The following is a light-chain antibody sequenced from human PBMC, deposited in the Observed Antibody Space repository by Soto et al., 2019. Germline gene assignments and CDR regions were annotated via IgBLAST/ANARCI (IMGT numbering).Light chain of an antibody. CDR1: SSNIGSNT. CDR3: AAWDDRLNGYV. J-gene: IGLJ1*01. Sequence: QSVLTQPPSASGTPGQRVTISCSGSSSNIGSNTVNWYQQLPGTAPKLLIYSNNQRPSGVPDRFSGSKSGTSASLAISGLQSEDEDDYYCAAWDDRLNGYVFGNGTKVT. CDR2: SNN. V-gene: IGLV1-44*01.